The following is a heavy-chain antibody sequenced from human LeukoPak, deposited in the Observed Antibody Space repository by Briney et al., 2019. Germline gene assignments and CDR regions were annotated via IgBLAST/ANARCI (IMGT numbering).Heavy chain of an antibody. J-gene: IGHJ4*02. Sequence: GGSLRLSCAASGFIFSSYAMHWVRQAPGKGLEWVAVISYDGSNKYYADSVKGRFTISRDNSKNTLYLQMNSLRAEDTAVYYCARDMRDGMDYDFWSGYYRGHYFDYWGQGTLVTVSS. V-gene: IGHV3-30-3*01. CDR3: ARDMRDGMDYDFWSGYYRGHYFDY. D-gene: IGHD3-3*01. CDR1: GFIFSSYA. CDR2: ISYDGSNK.